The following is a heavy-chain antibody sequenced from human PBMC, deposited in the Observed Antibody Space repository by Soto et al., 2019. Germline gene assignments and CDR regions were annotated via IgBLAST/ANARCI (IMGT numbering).Heavy chain of an antibody. Sequence: EVQLLESGGGLVQPGGSLRLSCAASGFTFSSYAMSWVRQAPGKELEWVSAISGSGGSTYYADSVKGRFTISRDNSKNTLYLQMNSLRAEDTAVYYCAKWRAGTTFGAGGYWGQGTLVTVSS. CDR1: GFTFSSYA. D-gene: IGHD1-1*01. V-gene: IGHV3-23*01. J-gene: IGHJ4*02. CDR2: ISGSGGST. CDR3: AKWRAGTTFGAGGY.